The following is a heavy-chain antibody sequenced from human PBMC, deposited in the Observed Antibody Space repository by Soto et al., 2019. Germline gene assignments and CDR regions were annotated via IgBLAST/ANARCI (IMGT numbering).Heavy chain of an antibody. D-gene: IGHD3-3*01. V-gene: IGHV4-59*01. CDR3: ARVRSNLFDY. CDR1: GDSISTFY. J-gene: IGHJ4*02. CDR2: IHYSGST. Sequence: NPSETLSLTCTVSGDSISTFYWSWIRQPPGKGLEWIGYIHYSGSTNYNPPLKSQVIISVDTSKNQFSLKLSSVTAADTAVYFCARVRSNLFDYWGQGTLVTVSS.